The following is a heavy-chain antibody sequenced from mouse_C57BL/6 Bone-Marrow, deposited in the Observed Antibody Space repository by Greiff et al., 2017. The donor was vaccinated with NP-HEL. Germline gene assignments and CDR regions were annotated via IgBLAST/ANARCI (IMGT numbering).Heavy chain of an antibody. Sequence: VQLQQSGAELMKPGASVKLSCTATGYTFTGYWIEWVKQRPGHGLEWIGEILPGGGSTNYNEKVKGKATFTADTSSNTAYMQLSSLTTEDSAIYYCAYGYPWFAYWGQGTLVTVSA. J-gene: IGHJ3*01. V-gene: IGHV1-9*01. CDR2: ILPGGGST. CDR1: GYTFTGYW. CDR3: AYGYPWFAY. D-gene: IGHD2-2*01.